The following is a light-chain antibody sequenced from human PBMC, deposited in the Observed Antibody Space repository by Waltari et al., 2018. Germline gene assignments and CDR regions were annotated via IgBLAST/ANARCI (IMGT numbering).Light chain of an antibody. V-gene: IGKV1-9*01. J-gene: IGKJ3*01. CDR3: QQLNRYPRGLFT. CDR2: AAS. Sequence: IQLTQSPSSLSASVGDRVTIPCRASQGISSYLAWYQQKPGKAPKLLIYAASTLQSGVPSRFSGSGSGTDFTLTISSLQPEDFATYYCQQLNRYPRGLFTFGPGTKVDIK. CDR1: QGISSY.